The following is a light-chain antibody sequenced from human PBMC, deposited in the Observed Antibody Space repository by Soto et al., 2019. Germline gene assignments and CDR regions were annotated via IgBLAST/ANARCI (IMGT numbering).Light chain of an antibody. CDR2: WAS. CDR1: QSVLYSSNNKNY. Sequence: DIVMTQSPDSLAVSLGERASINCKSSQSVLYSSNNKNYLAWYQQKPGQPPKLLIYWASTRESGVPDRISGSASWTDFTLTSSSQQAEDVACYYCQHCYYTPWTFGQGTKVEIK. CDR3: QHCYYTPWT. J-gene: IGKJ1*01. V-gene: IGKV4-1*01.